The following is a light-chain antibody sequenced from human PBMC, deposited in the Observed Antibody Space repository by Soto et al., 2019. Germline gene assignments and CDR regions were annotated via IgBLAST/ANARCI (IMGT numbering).Light chain of an antibody. CDR2: GAS. CDR3: QQYASSLMYT. J-gene: IGKJ2*01. V-gene: IGKV3-20*01. CDR1: QSVSSSY. Sequence: EIVLTQSPGTLSLSPGERATLSCRASQSVSSSYLAWYQQKPGQAPKLLIYGASNRATGIPDRFSGSGSGTDFTLTISRLEPEDFAVYYCQQYASSLMYTFGQGTKLEIK.